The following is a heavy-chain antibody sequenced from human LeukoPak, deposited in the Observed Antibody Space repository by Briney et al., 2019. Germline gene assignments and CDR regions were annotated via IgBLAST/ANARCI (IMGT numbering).Heavy chain of an antibody. V-gene: IGHV3-30-3*01. D-gene: IGHD3-10*01. CDR2: ISYDGSNK. CDR1: GFTFSSYA. Sequence: GGSLRLSCAASGFTFSSYAMHWVRQAPGKGLEWVAVISYDGSNKYYVDSVKGRYTISRDNSKNTLYLQMNSLRAEDTAVYYCARSLLWFGEPRYYFDYWGQGTLVTVSS. CDR3: ARSLLWFGEPRYYFDY. J-gene: IGHJ4*02.